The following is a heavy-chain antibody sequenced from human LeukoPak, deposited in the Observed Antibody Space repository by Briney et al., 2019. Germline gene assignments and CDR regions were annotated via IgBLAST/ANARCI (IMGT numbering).Heavy chain of an antibody. CDR2: VSYDGTNK. CDR3: ARSGGSGSYHLCYFDC. V-gene: IGHV3-30*03. J-gene: IGHJ4*02. CDR1: GFTFSSYS. Sequence: PGGSLRLSCVVSGFTFSSYSMSWVRQAPGKGLEWVAVVSYDGTNKYYADSVKGRFTISGDNSKNTLYLQVNSLRDEDTAVYYCARSGGSGSYHLCYFDCWGQGTLVTVSS. D-gene: IGHD3-10*01.